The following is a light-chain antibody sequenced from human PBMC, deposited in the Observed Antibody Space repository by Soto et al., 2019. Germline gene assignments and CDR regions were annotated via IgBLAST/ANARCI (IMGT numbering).Light chain of an antibody. CDR2: DVT. J-gene: IGLJ1*01. CDR3: SSYTGRSTPYV. Sequence: QSALTQPASVSGSPGQSITISCTGSSSDIGAYDYVSWYQQRPVKAPKLRIFDVTNRPSGVSDRVSGSKSGNTASLTISGLQTEDEADYYGSSYTGRSTPYVFGTGTKVNVL. V-gene: IGLV2-14*01. CDR1: SSDIGAYDY.